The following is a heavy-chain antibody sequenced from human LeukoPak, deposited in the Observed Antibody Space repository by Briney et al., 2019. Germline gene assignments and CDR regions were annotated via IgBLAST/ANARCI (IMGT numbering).Heavy chain of an antibody. CDR2: VKQDGSER. V-gene: IGHV3-7*01. J-gene: IGHJ4*02. CDR3: AKGGYYYDHPLLDY. D-gene: IGHD3-22*01. CDR1: GFTFSNYW. Sequence: GGSLRLSCETSGFTFSNYWMTWVRQAPGKGLEWVANVKQDGSERYYVDSVKGRFTISRDNSKNTLYLQMNSLRAEDTAVYYCAKGGYYYDHPLLDYWGQGTLVTVSS.